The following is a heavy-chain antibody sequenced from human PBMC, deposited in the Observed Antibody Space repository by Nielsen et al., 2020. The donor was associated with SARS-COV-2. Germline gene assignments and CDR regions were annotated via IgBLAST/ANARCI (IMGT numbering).Heavy chain of an antibody. CDR1: GDSIIRGGYS. Sequence: SETLSLTCDVSGDSIIRGGYSWSWIRPPPGKGLEWIGYTFHTGVTYYNPSLKSRVTLSVDTSKNQFSLNLTSVTAADTAVYYCAREALFNWFDSWGQGTLVTVSS. CDR3: AREALFNWFDS. CDR2: TFHTGVT. J-gene: IGHJ5*01. V-gene: IGHV4-30-2*02.